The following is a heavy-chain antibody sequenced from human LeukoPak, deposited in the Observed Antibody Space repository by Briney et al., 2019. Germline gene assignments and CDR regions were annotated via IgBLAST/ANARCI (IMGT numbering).Heavy chain of an antibody. J-gene: IGHJ6*03. CDR2: INHSGST. CDR3: ARGRYCPNGVCPDYYYYMDV. D-gene: IGHD2-8*01. V-gene: IGHV4-34*01. Sequence: SETLFLTCTVSGGSISSYYWSWIRQPPGKGLEWIGEINHSGSTNYNPSLKSRVTISVDTSKNQFSLKLSSVTAADTAVYYCARGRYCPNGVCPDYYYYMDVWGKGTTVTVSS. CDR1: GGSISSYY.